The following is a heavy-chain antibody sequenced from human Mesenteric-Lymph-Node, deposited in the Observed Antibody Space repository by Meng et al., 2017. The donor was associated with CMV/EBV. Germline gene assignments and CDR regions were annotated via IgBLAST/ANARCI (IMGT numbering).Heavy chain of an antibody. CDR3: ARQELVLVPSAMTWLDP. Sequence: GSLRLSCTVSGDFISGSYYYWAWIRQPPGKGLEWIGNIYYSGSAYYNPSLESRITISVDTSKNQFSLKVTSVTAADTAVYYCARQELVLVPSAMTWLDPWGQGTLVTVPQ. CDR1: GDFISGSYYY. V-gene: IGHV4-39*01. D-gene: IGHD2-2*01. CDR2: IYYSGSA. J-gene: IGHJ5*02.